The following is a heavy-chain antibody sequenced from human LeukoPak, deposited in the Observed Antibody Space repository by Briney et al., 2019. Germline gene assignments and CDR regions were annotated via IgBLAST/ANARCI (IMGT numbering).Heavy chain of an antibody. CDR1: GFTFDDYA. Sequence: GGSLRLSCAASGFTFDDYAMHWVRQAPGKGLEWVSGISWNSGSIGCADSVKGRFTISRDNAKNSLYLQMNSLRAEDTALYYCAKDIGARPYYFDYWGQGTLVTVSS. CDR2: ISWNSGSI. J-gene: IGHJ4*02. V-gene: IGHV3-9*01. CDR3: AKDIGARPYYFDY.